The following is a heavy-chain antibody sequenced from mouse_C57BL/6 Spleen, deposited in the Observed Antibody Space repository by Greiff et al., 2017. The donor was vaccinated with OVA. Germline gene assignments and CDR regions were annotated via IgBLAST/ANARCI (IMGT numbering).Heavy chain of an antibody. CDR2: IYPRDGST. J-gene: IGHJ1*03. D-gene: IGHD1-1*01. CDR3: ARMAYYYGSSSYFDV. CDR1: GYTFTSYD. Sequence: VKLMESGPELVKPGASVKLSCKASGYTFTSYDINWVKQRPGQGLEWIGWIYPRDGSTKYNEKFKGKATLTVDTSSSTAYMELHSLTSEDSAVYFCARMAYYYGSSSYFDVWGTGTTVTVSS. V-gene: IGHV1-85*01.